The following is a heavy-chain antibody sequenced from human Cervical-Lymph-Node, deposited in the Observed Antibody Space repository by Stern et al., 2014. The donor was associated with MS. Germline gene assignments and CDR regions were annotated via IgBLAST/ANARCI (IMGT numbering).Heavy chain of an antibody. CDR3: ARSLQFTYYYYYGMDV. D-gene: IGHD5-24*01. CDR1: GGILTDYV. CDR2: IIPIFGTT. V-gene: IGHV1-69*13. Sequence: QVQLVQSGAEVKKPGSSLKVSCKSSGGILTDYVFNWVRQAPGQGLEWMGGIIPIFGTTNYAQKVQGRVTITADESTSTAYIEVSGLRAEDTAVYYWARSLQFTYYYYYGMDVWGQGTTVTVSS. J-gene: IGHJ6*02.